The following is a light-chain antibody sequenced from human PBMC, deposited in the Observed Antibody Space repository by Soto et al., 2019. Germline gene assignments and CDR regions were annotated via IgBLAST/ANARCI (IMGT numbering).Light chain of an antibody. CDR1: SSNVGGYNY. CDR3: SSYTSSRPYV. J-gene: IGLJ1*01. V-gene: IGLV2-14*01. CDR2: EVT. Sequence: TRPAAVSGSPAQSITISCTGTSSNVGGYNYVSWYQQLPGKAPKLMIYEVTNRPSGVSSRFSGSKSGNTASLTISGLQAEDEADYYCSSYTSSRPYVFGHGTKVTV.